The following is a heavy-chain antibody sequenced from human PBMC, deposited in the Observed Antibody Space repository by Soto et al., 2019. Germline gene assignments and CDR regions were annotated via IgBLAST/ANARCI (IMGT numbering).Heavy chain of an antibody. CDR3: ARTKERYFDY. CDR2: IYYSGST. Sequence: SETLSLTCTVSGGPISSGGYYWSWIRQHPGKGLEWIGYIYYSGSTYYNPSLKSRVTISVDTSKNQFSLKLSSVTAADTAVYYCARTKERYFDYWGQGTLVTVSS. D-gene: IGHD2-8*01. CDR1: GGPISSGGYY. V-gene: IGHV4-31*03. J-gene: IGHJ4*02.